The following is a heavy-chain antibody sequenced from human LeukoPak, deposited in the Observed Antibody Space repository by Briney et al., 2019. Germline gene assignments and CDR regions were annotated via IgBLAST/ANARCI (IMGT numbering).Heavy chain of an antibody. J-gene: IGHJ4*02. CDR3: AKDRRLDSSGYYYDY. CDR1: GFTFSDYA. Sequence: GGSLRLSCSASGFTFSDYAMVWVRQAPGKGLEWVSTIGGRGGNTFYADAVRGRFTVSRDNSKNTLFLQMNSLRAEDTALYYCAKDRRLDSSGYYYDYWGQGTLVTVSS. V-gene: IGHV3-23*01. CDR2: IGGRGGNT. D-gene: IGHD3-22*01.